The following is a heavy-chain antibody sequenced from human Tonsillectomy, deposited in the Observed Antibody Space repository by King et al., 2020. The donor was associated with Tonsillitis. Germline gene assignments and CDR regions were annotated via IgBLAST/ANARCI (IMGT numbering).Heavy chain of an antibody. CDR2: IIPINAIP. V-gene: IGHV1-69*01. CDR3: ARNTHGRVRGVVVSPRDYHAMDV. J-gene: IGHJ6*02. Sequence: QLVQSGAEVKKPGSSVKVSCTAAGGSFSDNAVSWVRQAPGQRPEWLGGIIPINAIPNYAQKFKGRVTITADESTNTAYLELSRLTSEDTAVYYCARNTHGRVRGVVVSPRDYHAMDVWGLGTTVTVSS. D-gene: IGHD3-10*01. CDR1: GGSFSDNA.